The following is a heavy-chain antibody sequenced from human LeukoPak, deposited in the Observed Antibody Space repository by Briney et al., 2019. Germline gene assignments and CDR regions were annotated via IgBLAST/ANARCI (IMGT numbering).Heavy chain of an antibody. Sequence: KPGASVKVSCKASGYTFSGYYMHWVRQAPGQGIEWMGWMNRNSGGTNYAQKFQGRVTMSRDTSISTAYMELSRLRSDDTAVYYCARVINTGYDRDRYFDLWGRGTLVTVSS. CDR2: MNRNSGGT. CDR1: GYTFSGYY. J-gene: IGHJ2*01. V-gene: IGHV1-2*02. CDR3: ARVINTGYDRDRYFDL. D-gene: IGHD5-12*01.